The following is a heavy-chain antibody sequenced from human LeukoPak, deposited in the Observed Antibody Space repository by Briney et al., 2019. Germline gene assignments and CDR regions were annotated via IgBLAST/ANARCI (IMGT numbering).Heavy chain of an antibody. CDR2: ISYDGSRK. Sequence: GGSLRLSCAASGFIFSSYGIYWVRQAPGKGLEWVALISYDGSRKYYADFVEGRFTISRDNSKNTLYLQMNSLRAEDTAVYYCAAHSSGWSDYWGQGTLVTVSS. D-gene: IGHD6-19*01. CDR3: AAHSSGWSDY. CDR1: GFIFSSYG. V-gene: IGHV3-30*03. J-gene: IGHJ4*02.